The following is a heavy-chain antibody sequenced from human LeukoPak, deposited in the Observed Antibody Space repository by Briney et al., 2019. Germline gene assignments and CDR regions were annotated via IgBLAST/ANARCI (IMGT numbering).Heavy chain of an antibody. Sequence: ASVKVSCKASGGTFSSYAISWVRQAPGQGLEWMGGIIPIFGTANYAQKFQGRVTITADESTSTAYMELSSLRSEDTAVYYCARVQLRFLSNPNRVYYYYGMDVWGQGTTVTVSS. J-gene: IGHJ6*02. CDR2: IIPIFGTA. CDR1: GGTFSSYA. V-gene: IGHV1-69*01. D-gene: IGHD3-3*01. CDR3: ARVQLRFLSNPNRVYYYYGMDV.